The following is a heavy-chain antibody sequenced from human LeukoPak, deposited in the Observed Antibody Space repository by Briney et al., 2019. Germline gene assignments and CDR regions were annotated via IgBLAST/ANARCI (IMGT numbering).Heavy chain of an antibody. CDR3: AAAFDY. CDR1: GGSISSSSYY. V-gene: IGHV4-39*01. D-gene: IGHD6-25*01. J-gene: IGHJ4*02. CDR2: TYYGGDT. Sequence: SETLSLTCTVSGGSISSSSYYWGWIRQPPGKGLEWIGNTYYGGDTYYNPSLKSRVTISVDTSKNQFSLELNSVTAADTAVYYCAAAFDYWGQGILVTVSS.